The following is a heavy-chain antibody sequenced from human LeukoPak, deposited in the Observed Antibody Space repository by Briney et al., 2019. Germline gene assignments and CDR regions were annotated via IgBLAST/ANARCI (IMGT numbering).Heavy chain of an antibody. V-gene: IGHV5-51*01. D-gene: IGHD5-18*01. CDR3: ASQLAMDKGAFDI. Sequence: EESLKISCKGSGYNFNIQWIGWVRQMPGRGLGWMGTIYPADSDTRYSPSFQGQVTISADKSISTAYLQWSSLKASDTAMYFCASQLAMDKGAFDIWGQGTLVTVSS. CDR2: IYPADSDT. CDR1: GYNFNIQW. J-gene: IGHJ3*02.